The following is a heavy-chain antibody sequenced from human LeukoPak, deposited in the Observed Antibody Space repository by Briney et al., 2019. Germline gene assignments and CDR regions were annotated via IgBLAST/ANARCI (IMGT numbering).Heavy chain of an antibody. CDR1: GYTFTSYG. D-gene: IGHD5-18*01. CDR2: IIPIFGTA. J-gene: IGHJ6*03. CDR3: AREDVVTGLKYYYYMDV. Sequence: EASVKVSCKASGYTFTSYGISWVRQAPGQGLEWMGGIIPIFGTANYAQKFQGRVTITADKSTSTAYMELSSLRSEDTAVYYCAREDVVTGLKYYYYMDVWGKGTTVTVSS. V-gene: IGHV1-69*06.